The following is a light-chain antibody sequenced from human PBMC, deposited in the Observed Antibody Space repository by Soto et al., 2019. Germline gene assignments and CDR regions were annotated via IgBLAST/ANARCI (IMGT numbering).Light chain of an antibody. V-gene: IGKV3-20*01. CDR3: RQYGSPPPYT. CDR2: GAS. CDR1: QSVSSSRY. Sequence: EIVLTQSPGTLSLSPGERATLSCRASQSVSSSRYLAWYQQKPGQAPRLLIYGASSRATGIPDRFSGSGSATDFRLTISRLWSVYHAVYFYRQYGSPPPYTFGQATKLEIK. J-gene: IGKJ2*01.